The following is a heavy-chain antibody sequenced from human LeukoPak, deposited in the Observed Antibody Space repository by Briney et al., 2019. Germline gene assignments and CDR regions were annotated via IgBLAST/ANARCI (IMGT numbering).Heavy chain of an antibody. Sequence: GGSLRLSCAASGFTFSRHWMTWVRQAPGKGLEWVSTITDVGDIFYTYSVRGRFTISRDNSKNTVYMQMDGLRAEDTAVYYCTRDRGGSPTDVFDYWGQGTLVTVSS. CDR2: ITDVGDI. D-gene: IGHD2-15*01. CDR3: TRDRGGSPTDVFDY. V-gene: IGHV3-23*01. CDR1: GFTFSRHW. J-gene: IGHJ4*02.